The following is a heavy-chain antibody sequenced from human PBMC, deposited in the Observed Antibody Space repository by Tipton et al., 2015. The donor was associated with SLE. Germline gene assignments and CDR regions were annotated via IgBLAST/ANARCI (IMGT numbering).Heavy chain of an antibody. Sequence: TLSLTCTVSGGSISSHYWSWIRQSPEKGLEWIGYVYRSGSTNYNPSLKGRVTISVDKSKKQYFLNLSSVTAADTAVYYCARGFRGYDLNWGQGTLVTVSS. J-gene: IGHJ4*02. CDR1: GGSISSHY. D-gene: IGHD5-12*01. CDR3: ARGFRGYDLN. CDR2: VYRSGST. V-gene: IGHV4-59*11.